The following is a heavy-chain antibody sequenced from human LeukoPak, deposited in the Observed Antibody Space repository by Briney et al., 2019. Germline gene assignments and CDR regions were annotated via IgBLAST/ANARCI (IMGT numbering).Heavy chain of an antibody. CDR1: GGSFSGYY. CDR2: INHSGST. V-gene: IGHV4-34*01. Sequence: SETLSLTCAVYGGSFSGYYWSWIRQPPGKGLEWIGEINHSGSTNYNPSLKSRVTISVDTSKNQFSLKLTSVTAADTAVYYCARTFCSSGWGIDYWGQGTLVTVSS. CDR3: ARTFCSSGWGIDY. D-gene: IGHD6-19*01. J-gene: IGHJ4*02.